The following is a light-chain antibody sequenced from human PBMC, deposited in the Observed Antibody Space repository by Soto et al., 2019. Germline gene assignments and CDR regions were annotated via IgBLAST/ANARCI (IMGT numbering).Light chain of an antibody. J-gene: IGKJ5*01. Sequence: EIVMTQSPATLSVSPGESATLSCRASQSVSINVAWYQQTPGRGLRLLIHTASTRATGVPARFSGSGSGTEFTLTISSLRSEDFAVYYCQQYNDWPPITFGQGTRLEIK. CDR1: QSVSIN. CDR3: QQYNDWPPIT. V-gene: IGKV3-15*01. CDR2: TAS.